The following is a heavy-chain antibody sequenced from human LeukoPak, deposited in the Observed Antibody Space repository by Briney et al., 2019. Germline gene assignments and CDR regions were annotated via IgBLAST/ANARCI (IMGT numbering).Heavy chain of an antibody. J-gene: IGHJ4*02. CDR2: ISGSGGRA. D-gene: IGHD5-12*01. V-gene: IGHV3-23*01. Sequence: GSLRLSCAASGFTFSSHAMSWVRQAPGKGLEWGSAISGSGGRAYYADSVKGRFTISRDNSKNTLYLQMNSLRAEDTAVYYCASNGIVATIDFDYWGQGTLVTVSS. CDR1: GFTFSSHA. CDR3: ASNGIVATIDFDY.